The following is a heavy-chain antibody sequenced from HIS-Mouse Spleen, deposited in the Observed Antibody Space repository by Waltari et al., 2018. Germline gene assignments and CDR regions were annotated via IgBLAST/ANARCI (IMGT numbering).Heavy chain of an antibody. CDR1: GGSIRSSSYY. CDR3: AREIPYSSSWYDWYFDL. CDR2: IYYSGST. D-gene: IGHD6-13*01. J-gene: IGHJ2*01. Sequence: QLQLQESGPGLVKPSETLSLTCTVSGGSIRSSSYYWGWIRTPTGKGLEWIGSIYYSGSTYYNPSLKSRVTISVDTSKNQFSLKLSSVTAADTAVYYCAREIPYSSSWYDWYFDLWGRGTLVTVSS. V-gene: IGHV4-39*07.